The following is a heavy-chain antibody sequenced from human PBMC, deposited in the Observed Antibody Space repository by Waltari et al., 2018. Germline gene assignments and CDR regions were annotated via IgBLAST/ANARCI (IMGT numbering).Heavy chain of an antibody. CDR3: ARRGDSGRSFDY. Sequence: QLQLQESGPGLVKPSETLSLSCTVSGGSISSGAYWGWVRQPPGKGLEWIGTIYNSGSTIYSPSIKSRVTISLDTSKNQFSLKLNSVTAADTAVYYCARRGDSGRSFDYWGQGTLVTVSS. J-gene: IGHJ4*02. CDR2: IYNSGST. CDR1: GGSISSGAY. V-gene: IGHV4-39*07. D-gene: IGHD3-10*01.